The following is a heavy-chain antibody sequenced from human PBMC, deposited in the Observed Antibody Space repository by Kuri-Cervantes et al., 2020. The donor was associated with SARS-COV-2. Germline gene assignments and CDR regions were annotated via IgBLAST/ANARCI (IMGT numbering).Heavy chain of an antibody. Sequence: SQTLSLTCAISGDSVSSNSAAWNWIRQSPSRGLEWLGRTYYRSKWYNDYAVSVKSRITTNPDTSKNQFSLKLSSVTAADTAVYYCARASYQQLVHGWYFDLWGRGTLVTVSS. CDR2: TYYRSKWYN. CDR3: ARASYQQLVHGWYFDL. J-gene: IGHJ2*01. D-gene: IGHD6-13*01. V-gene: IGHV6-1*01. CDR1: GDSVSSNSAA.